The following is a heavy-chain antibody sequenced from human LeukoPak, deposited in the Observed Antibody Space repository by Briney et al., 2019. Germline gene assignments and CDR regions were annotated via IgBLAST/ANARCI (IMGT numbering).Heavy chain of an antibody. D-gene: IGHD4/OR15-4a*01. V-gene: IGHV4-39*07. CDR2: IYYSGST. J-gene: IGHJ4*02. CDR3: ARDRFYGGAVAPIDY. CDR1: GGSISSSSYY. Sequence: SETLSLTCTVSGGSISSSSYYWGWIRQPPGKGLEWIGSIYYSGSTYYNPSLRSRVTISVDTSKNQFSLKLSSVTAADTAVYYCARDRFYGGAVAPIDYWGQGTLVTVS.